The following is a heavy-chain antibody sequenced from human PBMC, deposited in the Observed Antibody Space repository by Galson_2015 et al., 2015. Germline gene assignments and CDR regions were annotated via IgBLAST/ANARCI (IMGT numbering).Heavy chain of an antibody. CDR1: GFTFSSYG. J-gene: IGHJ4*02. CDR2: IWYDGSNK. V-gene: IGHV3-33*01. D-gene: IGHD1-26*01. CDR3: ARGEVGATVGFDY. Sequence: SLRLSCAASGFTFSSYGMHWVRQAPGKGLEWVAVIWYDGSNKYYADSVKGRFTISRDNSKNTLYLQMNSLRAEDTAVYYCARGEVGATVGFDYWGQGTLVTVSS.